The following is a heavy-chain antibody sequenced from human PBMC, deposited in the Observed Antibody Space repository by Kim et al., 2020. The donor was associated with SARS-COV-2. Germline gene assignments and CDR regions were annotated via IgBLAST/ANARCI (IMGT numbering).Heavy chain of an antibody. V-gene: IGHV3-15*01. CDR3: ATDTSSSSVGAFDI. Sequence: YNAPVKGRFTISRDDSKNTLFLQMNSLKIEDTAVYYCATDTSSSSVGAFDIWGQGTMVVVSS. J-gene: IGHJ3*02. D-gene: IGHD6-6*01.